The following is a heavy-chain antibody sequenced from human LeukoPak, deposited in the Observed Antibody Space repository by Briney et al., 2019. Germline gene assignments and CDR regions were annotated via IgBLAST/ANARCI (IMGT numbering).Heavy chain of an antibody. V-gene: IGHV1-18*01. Sequence: ASVKVSCKASGYTFTSYGIGWVRQAPGQGLEWMGWISAYNGNTNYAQKLQGRVTMTTDTSTSTAYMELSSLRSEDTAVYYCARGRNSGSYYPFDYWGQGTLVTVSS. CDR3: ARGRNSGSYYPFDY. J-gene: IGHJ4*02. CDR2: ISAYNGNT. CDR1: GYTFTSYG. D-gene: IGHD1-26*01.